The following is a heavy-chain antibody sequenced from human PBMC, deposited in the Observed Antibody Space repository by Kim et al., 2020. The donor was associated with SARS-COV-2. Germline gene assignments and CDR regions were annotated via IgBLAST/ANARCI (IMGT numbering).Heavy chain of an antibody. CDR1: GGSISSYY. CDR2: IYYSGST. Sequence: SETLSLTCTVSGGSISSYYWSWIRQPPGKGLEWIGYIYYSGSTNYNPSLKSRVTISVDTSKNQFSLKLSSVTAADTAVYYCARVEEDGDYGPNFDYWGQGTLVTVSS. CDR3: ARVEEDGDYGPNFDY. V-gene: IGHV4-59*01. D-gene: IGHD4-17*01. J-gene: IGHJ4*02.